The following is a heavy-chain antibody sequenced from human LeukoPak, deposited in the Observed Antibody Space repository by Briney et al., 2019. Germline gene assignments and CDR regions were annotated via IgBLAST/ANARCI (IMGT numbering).Heavy chain of an antibody. CDR3: ARDQYQGYYYGMDV. CDR1: GFTFSSYA. D-gene: IGHD4-11*01. J-gene: IGHJ6*04. V-gene: IGHV3-30-3*01. CDR2: LSYDGSNK. Sequence: GGSLRLSCAASGFTFSSYAMHWVRQAPGKGLEWVAVLSYDGSNKYYADSVKGRFTISRDNSKNTLYLQMNSLRAEDTAVYYCARDQYQGYYYGMDVWGKGTTVTVSS.